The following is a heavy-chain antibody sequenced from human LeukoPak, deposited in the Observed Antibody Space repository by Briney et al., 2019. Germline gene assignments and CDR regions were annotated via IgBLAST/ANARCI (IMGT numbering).Heavy chain of an antibody. CDR2: ISSDGSVT. CDR3: ARGPNSNWSGLDF. CDR1: GFSFTNYW. D-gene: IGHD6-6*01. Sequence: GGSLRLSCAVSGFSFTNYWMHWVRQDPGKGLVWVSYISSDGSVTKYADSVKGRFTISRDNAVNTLYLQVNNLRAEDTAVYYCARGPNSNWSGLDFWGQGTLLTVSS. V-gene: IGHV3-74*03. J-gene: IGHJ4*02.